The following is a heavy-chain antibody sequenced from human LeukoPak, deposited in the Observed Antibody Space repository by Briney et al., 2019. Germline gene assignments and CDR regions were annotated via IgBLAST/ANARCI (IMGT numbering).Heavy chain of an antibody. CDR3: ARQNYDSSGYPPYFDY. D-gene: IGHD3-22*01. CDR1: GGSISTYY. V-gene: IGHV4-59*08. J-gene: IGHJ4*02. CDR2: KFYSGST. Sequence: SETLSLTCTVSGGSISTYYWSWIRQPPGKGLEWIGYKFYSGSTNYNPSLMSRVTISVDTSTNQLSLKLSSVTAAATAVYYCARQNYDSSGYPPYFDYWGQGIPVTVSS.